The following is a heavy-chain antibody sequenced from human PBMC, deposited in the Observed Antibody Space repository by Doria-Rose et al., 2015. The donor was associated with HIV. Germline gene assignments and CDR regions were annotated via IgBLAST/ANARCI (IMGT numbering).Heavy chain of an antibody. Sequence: VQLQESGGGLVRPGGSLRLSCATSGFTFSSHRINWVRQAPGKGLEWVYPISSTSAYINYADSVRGRFTISRDNARNSLYLQMDSLRAEDTAIYYCATGVTLDYWGQGTPVTVSS. D-gene: IGHD3-10*01. V-gene: IGHV3-21*01. J-gene: IGHJ4*02. CDR1: GFTFSSHR. CDR3: ATGVTLDY. CDR2: ISSTSAYI.